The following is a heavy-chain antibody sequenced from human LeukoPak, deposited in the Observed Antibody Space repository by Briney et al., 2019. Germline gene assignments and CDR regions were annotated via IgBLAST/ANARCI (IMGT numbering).Heavy chain of an antibody. CDR1: GDSISKSNYY. CDR2: IYYSGRT. D-gene: IGHD6-19*01. J-gene: IGHJ4*02. CDR3: ARILYSSNIDY. Sequence: PSETLSLTCTVSGDSISKSNYYWCWIRQPAGKDLECIGTIYYSGRTYYNPSLTSRVTLSVDTSKNQFSLKLNSVTAADTAVYYCARILYSSNIDYWGQGTLVTVSS. V-gene: IGHV4-39*07.